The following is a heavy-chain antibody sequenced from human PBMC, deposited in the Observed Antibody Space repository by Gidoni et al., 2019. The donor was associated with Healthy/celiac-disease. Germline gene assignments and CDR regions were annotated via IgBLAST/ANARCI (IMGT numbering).Heavy chain of an antibody. CDR1: GFTFSSYA. V-gene: IGHV3-23*01. CDR3: AKRRDDYGDYVWYFDL. J-gene: IGHJ2*01. D-gene: IGHD4-17*01. Sequence: EVQLLESGGGLVQPGGSLRLSCAASGFTFSSYAMSWVRQAPGKGLEWVSASSGSGGSTYYADSVKCRFTISRDNSKNTLYLQMNSLRAEDTAVYYCAKRRDDYGDYVWYFDLWGRGTLVTVSS. CDR2: SSGSGGST.